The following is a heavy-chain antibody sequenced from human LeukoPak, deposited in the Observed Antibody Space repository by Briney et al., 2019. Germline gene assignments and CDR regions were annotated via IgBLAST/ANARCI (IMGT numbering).Heavy chain of an antibody. Sequence: SETLSLTCSVSGGSISNYYWSWIRQPPGKGLEWIGYIFYTGSTNYNPSLKSRVTISVDTSKRQFSLKLSSVTAADTAVYYCARGVHGDSNPTFDYWGQGTLVTVSS. CDR3: ARGVHGDSNPTFDY. V-gene: IGHV4-59*01. CDR2: IFYTGST. D-gene: IGHD4-17*01. J-gene: IGHJ4*02. CDR1: GGSISNYY.